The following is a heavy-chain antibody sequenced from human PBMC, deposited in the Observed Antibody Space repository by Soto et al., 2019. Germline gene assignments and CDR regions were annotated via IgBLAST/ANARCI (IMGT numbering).Heavy chain of an antibody. J-gene: IGHJ6*02. D-gene: IGHD6-13*01. CDR3: ARVICWSYYYYYGMDF. V-gene: IGHV4-34*01. Sequence: SETLSLTCAVYGGSFSGYYWSWIRQPPGKGLEWIGEINHSGSTNYNPSLKSRVTISVDTSKNQFSLKLSSVTAADTAVYYCARVICWSYYYYYGMDFWGQGNSVTVSS. CDR1: GGSFSGYY. CDR2: INHSGST.